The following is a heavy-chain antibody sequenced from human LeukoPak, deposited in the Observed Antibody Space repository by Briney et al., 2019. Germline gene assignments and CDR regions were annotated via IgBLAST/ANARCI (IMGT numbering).Heavy chain of an antibody. CDR2: INHSGST. J-gene: IGHJ3*02. Sequence: SETLSLTCAVYGGSFSGYYWSWIRQPPGKGLEWIGEINHSGSTNYNPSLKSRVTISVDTSKNQFSLKLSSVTAADTAVYYCARTRDYYSPAFDIWGQGTVVTASS. CDR3: ARTRDYYSPAFDI. V-gene: IGHV4-34*01. D-gene: IGHD3-3*01. CDR1: GGSFSGYY.